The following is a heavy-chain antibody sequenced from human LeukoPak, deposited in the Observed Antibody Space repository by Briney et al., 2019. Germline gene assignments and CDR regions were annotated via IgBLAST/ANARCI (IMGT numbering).Heavy chain of an antibody. V-gene: IGHV3-30*18. J-gene: IGHJ4*02. Sequence: PGGSLRLSCAASGFTFSSYGMNWVRQAPGKGLEWVAVIPYNGSNKYYADSVKGRFTISRDNSKNTLYQQMNSPRAEDTAVYYCAKDGYSSGWYSIDYWGQGTLVTVSS. CDR1: GFTFSSYG. CDR3: AKDGYSSGWYSIDY. CDR2: IPYNGSNK. D-gene: IGHD6-19*01.